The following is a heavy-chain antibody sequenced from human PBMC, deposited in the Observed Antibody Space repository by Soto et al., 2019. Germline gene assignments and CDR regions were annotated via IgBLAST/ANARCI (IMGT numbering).Heavy chain of an antibody. Sequence: EVQLVESGGGLVQPGGSLRLSCAASGFTFSSYDMHWVRQATGKGLEWVSAIGTAGDTYYPGSVKGRFTISRENAKNSLYLHMISLRAGDTAVYYCARAGFWSGYDYWGQGTLVTVSS. CDR3: ARAGFWSGYDY. V-gene: IGHV3-13*01. D-gene: IGHD3-3*01. CDR1: GFTFSSYD. CDR2: IGTAGDT. J-gene: IGHJ4*02.